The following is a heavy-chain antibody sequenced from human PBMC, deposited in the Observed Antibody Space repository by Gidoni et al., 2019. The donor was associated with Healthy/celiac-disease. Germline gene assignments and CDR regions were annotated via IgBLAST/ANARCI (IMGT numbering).Heavy chain of an antibody. Sequence: QITLKESGPTLVKPTQTLTLTCTFSGFSLSTSGVGVGWIRHPPGKALEWLALIYWNDDKRYSPSLKSRLTITKDTSKNQVVLTMTNMDPVDTATYYCQGAAAGTHYWGQGTLVTVSS. CDR2: IYWNDDK. CDR1: GFSLSTSGVG. V-gene: IGHV2-5*01. D-gene: IGHD6-13*01. CDR3: QGAAAGTHY. J-gene: IGHJ4*02.